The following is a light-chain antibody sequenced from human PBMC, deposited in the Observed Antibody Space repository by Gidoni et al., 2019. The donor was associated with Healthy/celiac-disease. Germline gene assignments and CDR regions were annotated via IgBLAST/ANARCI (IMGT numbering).Light chain of an antibody. CDR2: AAS. Sequence: DLQMTQSPSSLPAAVGDRVTIPCRASQSISSYLNWYQQKPGKAPKLLIYAASSLQSGFPSRFSGSGSGTDFTLTISSLQPEDFATYYCKQSYSTLITFGQGTRLEIK. J-gene: IGKJ5*01. CDR1: QSISSY. CDR3: KQSYSTLIT. V-gene: IGKV1-39*01.